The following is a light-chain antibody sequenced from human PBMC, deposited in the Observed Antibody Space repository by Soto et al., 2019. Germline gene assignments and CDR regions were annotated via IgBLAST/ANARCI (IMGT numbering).Light chain of an antibody. J-gene: IGLJ1*01. CDR3: SSYTTSLTYV. CDR1: SSDVGAYNY. Sequence: QSALTQPASVSGSPGQSITISCTGASSDVGAYNYVSWYQQHPDKAPKLMIYDVSSRPSGVSDRFSGSKSGNTASLTISGLQAEDEADYYCSSYTTSLTYVFGTGTKVTV. CDR2: DVS. V-gene: IGLV2-14*03.